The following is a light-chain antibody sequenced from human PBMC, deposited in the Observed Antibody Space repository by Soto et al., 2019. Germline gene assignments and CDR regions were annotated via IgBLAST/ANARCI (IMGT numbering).Light chain of an antibody. CDR1: SSDVGGYDY. V-gene: IGLV2-8*01. J-gene: IGLJ1*01. CDR2: EVT. Sequence: QSVLTQPPSASGSLGQSVTISCTGTSSDVGGYDYVSWYQQHPANAPNIMIYEVTHLTSGVPDSFYGSKSGNTASLTVSGIEAEDEADYYCRSYAGSSVGVFGTGTKVTVL. CDR3: RSYAGSSVGV.